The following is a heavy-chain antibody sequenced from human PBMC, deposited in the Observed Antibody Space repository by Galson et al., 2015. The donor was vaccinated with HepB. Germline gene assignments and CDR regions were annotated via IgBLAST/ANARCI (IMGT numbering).Heavy chain of an antibody. CDR2: IWYDGSRQ. J-gene: IGHJ4*02. CDR1: GFTFRSYA. D-gene: IGHD6-13*01. CDR3: ARGGLAAAGIDY. Sequence: LRLSCAASGFTFRSYAIHWVRQAPGKGLEWVTIIWYDGSRQYYADSVKGRFTISRDNSKNTVYLQMNSLRVDDTALYYCARGGLAAAGIDYWGQGTLVTVSP. V-gene: IGHV3-33*01.